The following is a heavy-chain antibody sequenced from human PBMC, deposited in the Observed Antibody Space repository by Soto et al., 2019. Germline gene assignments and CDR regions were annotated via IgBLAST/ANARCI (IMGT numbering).Heavy chain of an antibody. CDR2: IIPIFGTA. CDR3: ARRGYSGYDYYYYGMDV. V-gene: IGHV1-69*01. J-gene: IGHJ6*02. CDR1: GGTFSSYA. Sequence: QVQLVQSGAEVKKPGSSVNVSCKASGGTFSSYAISWVRQAPGQGLEWMGGIIPIFGTANYAQKFQGRVTITADESTSTAYMELSSARSEDTAVYYCARRGYSGYDYYYYGMDVWGQGTTVTVSS. D-gene: IGHD5-12*01.